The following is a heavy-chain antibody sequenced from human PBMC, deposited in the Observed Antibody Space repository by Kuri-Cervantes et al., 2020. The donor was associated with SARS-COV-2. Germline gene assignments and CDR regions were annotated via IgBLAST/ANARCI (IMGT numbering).Heavy chain of an antibody. CDR1: GGSFSGYY. V-gene: IGHV4-34*01. D-gene: IGHD3-10*01. CDR2: INHSGST. J-gene: IGHJ4*02. Sequence: SETLSFTCAVYGGSFSGYYWSWIRQPPGKGLEWIGEINHSGSTNYNPSLKSRVTISVDTSKNQFSLKLSSVTAADTAVYYCARHYYGSGSYYAVPVLWSHWGQGTLVTVSS. CDR3: ARHYYGSGSYYAVPVLWSH.